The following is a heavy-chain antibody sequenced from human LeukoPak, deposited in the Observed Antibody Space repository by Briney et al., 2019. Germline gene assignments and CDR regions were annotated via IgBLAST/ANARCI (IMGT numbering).Heavy chain of an antibody. CDR3: TTGIDIIQVDQQVSFDY. V-gene: IGHV3-15*01. D-gene: IGHD3-3*01. CDR2: IHSRTDGGAT. Sequence: GGSLRLSCTGSGFTFSEAWMTWVRQAPGKGLEWVGRIHSRTDGGATDYATAVKDRFTVSRDDSKSTVFLQMNSLRTEDTGVYYCTTGIDIIQVDQQVSFDYWGQGLMVIVSS. CDR1: GFTFSEAW. J-gene: IGHJ4*02.